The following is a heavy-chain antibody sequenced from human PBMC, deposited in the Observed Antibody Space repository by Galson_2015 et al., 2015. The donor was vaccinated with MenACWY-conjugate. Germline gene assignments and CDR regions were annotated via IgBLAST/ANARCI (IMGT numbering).Heavy chain of an antibody. Sequence: SLRLSCAASGFTFSSYSMNWVRQAPGKGLEWVSYISSSSSTIYYADSVKGRFTISRDNAKDSLYLQMNSLRAEDTAVYYCARDLHRDYYDSSGYYYYFDYWGQGTLVTVSS. CDR2: ISSSSSTI. CDR1: GFTFSSYS. D-gene: IGHD3-22*01. J-gene: IGHJ4*02. V-gene: IGHV3-48*04. CDR3: ARDLHRDYYDSSGYYYYFDY.